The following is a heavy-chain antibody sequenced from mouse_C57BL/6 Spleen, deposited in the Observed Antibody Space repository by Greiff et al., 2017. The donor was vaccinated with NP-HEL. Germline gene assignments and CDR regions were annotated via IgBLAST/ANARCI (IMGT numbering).Heavy chain of an antibody. D-gene: IGHD1-1*01. J-gene: IGHJ4*01. V-gene: IGHV1-64*01. CDR3: ARGIPTVYAMDY. CDR1: GYTFTSYW. CDR2: IHPNSGST. Sequence: VQLQQSGAELVKPGASVKLSCKASGYTFTSYWMHWVKQRPGQGLEWIGMIHPNSGSTNYNEKFKSKATLTVDKSSSTAYMQLSSLTSEDSAVYYCARGIPTVYAMDYWGQGTSVTVSS.